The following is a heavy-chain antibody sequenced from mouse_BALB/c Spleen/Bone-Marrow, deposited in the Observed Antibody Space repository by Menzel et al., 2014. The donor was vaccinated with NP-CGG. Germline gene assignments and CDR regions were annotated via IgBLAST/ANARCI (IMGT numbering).Heavy chain of an antibody. Sequence: VQLQQSGPGLVQPSQSLFITCTVSGFSVISYGVHWVRQPPGKGLEWLGVIWSGGSTDYNAAFISRLSISKDNSKSQVFFKMNSLQADDTAIYYCARNDYGNPHYAMDYWGQGTSVTV. CDR2: IWSGGST. D-gene: IGHD2-1*01. J-gene: IGHJ4*01. CDR3: ARNDYGNPHYAMDY. V-gene: IGHV2-4*02. CDR1: GFSVISYG.